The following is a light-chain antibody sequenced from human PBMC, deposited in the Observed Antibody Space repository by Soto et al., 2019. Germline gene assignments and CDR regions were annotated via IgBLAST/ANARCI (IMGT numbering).Light chain of an antibody. V-gene: IGLV1-40*01. J-gene: IGLJ2*01. CDR1: SSNIGAGYD. Sequence: QSVLTQPPSVSGAPGQRVPLSFTGTSSNIGAGYDVHWYQQLPGRAPKLLIYGNTNRPSGVPDRFSGSKSGTSASLAITGLQAEDEADYYCLSFDSSLSVVFGGGTKLTVL. CDR3: LSFDSSLSVV. CDR2: GNT.